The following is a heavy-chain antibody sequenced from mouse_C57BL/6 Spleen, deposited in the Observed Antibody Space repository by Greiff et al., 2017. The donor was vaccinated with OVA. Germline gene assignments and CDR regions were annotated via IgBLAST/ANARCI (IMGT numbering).Heavy chain of an antibody. V-gene: IGHV1-55*01. CDR1: GYTFTSYW. CDR2: IYPGSGST. D-gene: IGHD1-1*01. Sequence: QVQLQQPGAELVKPGASVKMSCKASGYTFTSYWITWVKQRPGQGLEWIGDIYPGSGSTTYNEKFKSKATLTVDKSSSPAYLQLSSLTSEDSAVYYCAREAYYDGSSRLMDYWGQGTSVTVSS. CDR3: AREAYYDGSSRLMDY. J-gene: IGHJ4*01.